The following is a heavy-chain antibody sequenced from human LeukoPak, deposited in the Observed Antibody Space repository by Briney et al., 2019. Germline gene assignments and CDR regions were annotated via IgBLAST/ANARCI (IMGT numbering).Heavy chain of an antibody. J-gene: IGHJ4*02. CDR1: GYTFNGIY. D-gene: IGHD3-22*01. CDR2: INPKSGGT. Sequence: ASVKVSCKASGYTFNGIYMHWVRQAPGQGLEWMGWINPKSGGTNYAQKFQGRVTMNRDTSISTGYMELSRLRSDDAAVYYCARGAYDKPDYWGQGTLVTVSS. V-gene: IGHV1-2*02. CDR3: ARGAYDKPDY.